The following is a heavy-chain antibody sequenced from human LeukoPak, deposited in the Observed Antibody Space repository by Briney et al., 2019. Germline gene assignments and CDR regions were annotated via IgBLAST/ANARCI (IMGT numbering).Heavy chain of an antibody. V-gene: IGHV3-74*01. J-gene: IGHJ3*02. CDR1: GFTFSSYW. CDR3: ARALDYYDSSGYRSDAFDI. CDR2: INTDGSST. D-gene: IGHD3-22*01. Sequence: GGSLRLSCAASGFTFSSYWMHWVRQAPGKGLVWVSRINTDGSSTTYADSVKGRFTISRDNAKNTLYLQMNSLRAEDTAVYYCARALDYYDSSGYRSDAFDIWGQGTMVTVSS.